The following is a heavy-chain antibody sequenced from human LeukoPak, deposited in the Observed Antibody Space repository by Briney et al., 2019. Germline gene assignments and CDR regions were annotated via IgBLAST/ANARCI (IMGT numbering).Heavy chain of an antibody. CDR2: ISSSSRTT. D-gene: IGHD5-12*01. Sequence: PGGSLRLSCAASGFTFSSFGMNWVRQAPGKGLEWVSYISSSSRTTYYADSVKGRFTISRDNAKDSLYLQMNSLRAEDTAVYYCARDPGSGYEEHFDYWGQGTLVTVSS. J-gene: IGHJ4*02. CDR1: GFTFSSFG. CDR3: ARDPGSGYEEHFDY. V-gene: IGHV3-48*04.